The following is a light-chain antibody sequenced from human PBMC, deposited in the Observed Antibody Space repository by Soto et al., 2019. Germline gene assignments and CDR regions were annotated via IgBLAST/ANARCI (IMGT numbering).Light chain of an antibody. CDR3: QQTYSPPFT. Sequence: DIQMTQSPSSLSASVGDRVTITCRASHTFSSFLNWYQQKRGKPPTLLIYGAYNVRSGVPSRFTGSGGGAEFRLTISSLQPDDFATYYWQQTYSPPFTFGQGTSLELK. J-gene: IGKJ2*01. CDR1: HTFSSF. CDR2: GAY. V-gene: IGKV1-39*01.